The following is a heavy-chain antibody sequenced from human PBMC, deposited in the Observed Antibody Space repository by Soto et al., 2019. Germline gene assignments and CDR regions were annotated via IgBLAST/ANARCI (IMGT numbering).Heavy chain of an antibody. J-gene: IGHJ4*02. CDR3: ARRWLADYFDY. D-gene: IGHD5-12*01. CDR2: LYWNDDT. V-gene: IGHV2-5*01. CDR1: GFSLSTSGVG. Sequence: QITLKESGPALVKPTQTLTLTCTFSGFSLSTSGVGVGWIRQPPGKALEWLALLYWNDDTRYSPSLKSRLTITKDTSRNQVVLTMTNMDPVDTATFYCARRWLADYFDYWGQGTLVTVSS.